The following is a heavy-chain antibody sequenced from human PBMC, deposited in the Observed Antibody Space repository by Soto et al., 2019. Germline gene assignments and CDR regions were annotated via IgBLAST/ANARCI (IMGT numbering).Heavy chain of an antibody. V-gene: IGHV4-39*07. CDR1: GGSISSSSYY. CDR2: IYYSGST. CDR3: ARVSSSEVYFDY. D-gene: IGHD6-6*01. J-gene: IGHJ4*02. Sequence: SETLSLTCTVSGGSISSSSYYWGWIRQPPGKGLEWIGSIYYSGSTYYNPSLKSRVTISVDTSKNQFSLKLSSVTAADTAVYYCARVSSSEVYFDYWGQGTLVTVSS.